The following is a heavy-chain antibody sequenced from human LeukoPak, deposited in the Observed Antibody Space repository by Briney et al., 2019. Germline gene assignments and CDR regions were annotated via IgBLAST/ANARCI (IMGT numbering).Heavy chain of an antibody. CDR2: FDPEDGET. Sequence: GASVKVSCKVSGYTLTELSMHWVRQAPGKGLEWMGGFDPEDGETIYAQKFQGRVTMTEVTSTDTAYMEVSSLRSEDTAVYYCATEYRGSYKPYVYWGQGTLVTVSS. V-gene: IGHV1-24*01. J-gene: IGHJ4*02. D-gene: IGHD1-26*01. CDR1: GYTLTELS. CDR3: ATEYRGSYKPYVY.